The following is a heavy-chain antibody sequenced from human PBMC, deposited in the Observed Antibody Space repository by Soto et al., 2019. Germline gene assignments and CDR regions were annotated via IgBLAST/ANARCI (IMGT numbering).Heavy chain of an antibody. V-gene: IGHV4-59*01. J-gene: IGHJ4*02. CDR3: AREKDCTNGVCYTGFDY. Sequence: QVQLQESGPGLVKPSETLSLTCTVSGGSISSYYWSWIRQPPGKGLEWIGYIYYSGSTNYNPSLKSRVTISVDTSKNLFSLKLSSVTAADTAVYYCAREKDCTNGVCYTGFDYWGQGTLVTVSS. CDR2: IYYSGST. D-gene: IGHD2-8*01. CDR1: GGSISSYY.